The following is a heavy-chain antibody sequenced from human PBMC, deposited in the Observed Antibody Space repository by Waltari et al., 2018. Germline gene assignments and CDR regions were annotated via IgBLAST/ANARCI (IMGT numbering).Heavy chain of an antibody. V-gene: IGHV3-30*18. D-gene: IGHD5-12*01. CDR1: GFIFGNCN. Sequence: QFQLVESGGGVVQPGRSLRLSCAASGFIFGNCNMHGVRQTPGQGLQWVAARSHDGSNKDYADSVKSRFTVSRDNSNNTLYLQINSLRADDTGIYFCVKYSGFDYFFDYWGQGTLVTVSS. J-gene: IGHJ4*02. CDR3: VKYSGFDYFFDY. CDR2: RSHDGSNK.